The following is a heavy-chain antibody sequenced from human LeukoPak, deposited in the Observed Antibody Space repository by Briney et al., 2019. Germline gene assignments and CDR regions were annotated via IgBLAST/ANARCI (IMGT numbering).Heavy chain of an antibody. V-gene: IGHV1-69*05. Sequence: SVKVSCKASGGTFSSYAISWVRQAPGQGLEWMGGIIPIFGTANYAQKFQGRVTMTRDTSTSTVYMELSSLRSEDTAVYYCARDVYYDSSGYSYFDYWGQGTLVTVSS. CDR3: ARDVYYDSSGYSYFDY. CDR1: GGTFSSYA. D-gene: IGHD3-22*01. CDR2: IIPIFGTA. J-gene: IGHJ4*02.